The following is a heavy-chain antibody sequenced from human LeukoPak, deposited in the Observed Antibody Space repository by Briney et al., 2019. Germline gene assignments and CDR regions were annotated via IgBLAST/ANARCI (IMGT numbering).Heavy chain of an antibody. V-gene: IGHV3-9*01. J-gene: IGHJ4*02. CDR2: ISWNSGSI. CDR3: AKDRSQNIVVPFDY. Sequence: PGGSLRLSCAASGFTFDDYAMHWVRQAPGKGLEWVSGISWNSGSIGYADSVKGRFTISRDNAKNSLYLQMNSLRAEDTALYYCAKDRSQNIVVPFDYWGQGTLVTVSS. CDR1: GFTFDDYA. D-gene: IGHD2-15*01.